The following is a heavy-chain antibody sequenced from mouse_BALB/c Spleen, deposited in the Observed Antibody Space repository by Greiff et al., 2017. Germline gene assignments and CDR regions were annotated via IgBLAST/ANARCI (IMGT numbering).Heavy chain of an antibody. CDR1: GFTFSSYA. D-gene: IGHD2-3*01. V-gene: IGHV5-6-5*01. CDR2: ISSGGST. J-gene: IGHJ4*01. CDR3: ARGDDGYYVGYYAMDY. Sequence: EVMLVESGGGLVKPGGSLKLSCAASGFTFSSYAMSWVRQTPEKRLAWVASISSGGSTYYPDSVKGRFTISRDNARNILYLQMSSLRSEDTAMYYCARGDDGYYVGYYAMDYWGQGTSVTVSS.